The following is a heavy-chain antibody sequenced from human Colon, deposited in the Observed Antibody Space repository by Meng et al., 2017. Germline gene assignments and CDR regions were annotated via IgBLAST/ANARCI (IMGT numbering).Heavy chain of an antibody. CDR3: ARLGSSAYRGGWSADYYFDN. CDR2: IDWDDEK. J-gene: IGHJ4*02. V-gene: IGHV2-70*04. D-gene: IGHD6-19*01. Sequence: SGPMLVKPTQTLTLTCTVSGISLNTSGMRVSWIRQPPGKALEWLARIDWDDEKFYSTPLKTRLAISKDTTKNQVFLTMTNLDPVDTATYYCARLGSSAYRGGWSADYYFDNWGQGTLVTVSS. CDR1: GISLNTSGMR.